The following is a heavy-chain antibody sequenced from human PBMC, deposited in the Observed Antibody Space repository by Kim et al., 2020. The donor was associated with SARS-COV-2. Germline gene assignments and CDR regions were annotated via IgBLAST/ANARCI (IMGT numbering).Heavy chain of an antibody. D-gene: IGHD3-3*01. Sequence: GGSLRLSCAASGFTFGDYAMHWVRQAPGKGLEWVSGISWNSGSIGYADSVKGRFTISRDNAKNSLYLQMNSLRAEDTAVYYCAKGGYYDFWSGYYGDYYYGMDVWGQGTTVTVSS. J-gene: IGHJ6*02. CDR1: GFTFGDYA. CDR3: AKGGYYDFWSGYYGDYYYGMDV. CDR2: ISWNSGSI. V-gene: IGHV3-9*01.